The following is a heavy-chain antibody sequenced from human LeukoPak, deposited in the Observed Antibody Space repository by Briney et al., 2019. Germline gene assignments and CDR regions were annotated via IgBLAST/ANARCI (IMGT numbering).Heavy chain of an antibody. V-gene: IGHV4-59*08. D-gene: IGHD6-13*01. Sequence: SETLSLTCTVSGGSIRSDYWSWVRQPPGEGLEWSGYIYYSGGTNYNPSLKSRVTIPVDTSKDQFSLKLSSVTAADTAVYYCARLPAYSSTPNTHFDYWGPGTLVTVS. CDR2: IYYSGGT. CDR3: ARLPAYSSTPNTHFDY. CDR1: GGSIRSDY. J-gene: IGHJ4*02.